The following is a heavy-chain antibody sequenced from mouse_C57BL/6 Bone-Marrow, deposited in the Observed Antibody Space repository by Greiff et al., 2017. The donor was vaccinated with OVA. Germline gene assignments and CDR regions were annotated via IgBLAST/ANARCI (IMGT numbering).Heavy chain of an antibody. CDR1: GYAFSSSW. V-gene: IGHV1-82*01. J-gene: IGHJ2*01. Sequence: VQLQQSGPELVKPGASVKISCKASGYAFSSSWMNWVKQRPGKGLEWIGRIYPGDGDTNYNGKFKGKATLTADKSSSTAYMQLSSLTSEDSAVYVGARGGEGYGNYVNYFDYWGQGTTLTVSS. D-gene: IGHD2-1*01. CDR3: ARGGEGYGNYVNYFDY. CDR2: IYPGDGDT.